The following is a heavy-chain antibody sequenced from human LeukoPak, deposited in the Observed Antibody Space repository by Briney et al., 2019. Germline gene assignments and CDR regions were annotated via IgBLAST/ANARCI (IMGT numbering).Heavy chain of an antibody. J-gene: IGHJ3*02. CDR3: ARDSPAIFGMVQADAFDI. Sequence: SETLSLTCTVSGGSISSSSYYWGWIRQPPGKGLEWIGSIYYSGSTYYNPSLKSRVTISVDTSKNQFSLKLSSVTAADTAVYYCARDSPAIFGMVQADAFDIWGQGTMVTVSS. CDR2: IYYSGST. CDR1: GGSISSSSYY. D-gene: IGHD3-3*01. V-gene: IGHV4-39*02.